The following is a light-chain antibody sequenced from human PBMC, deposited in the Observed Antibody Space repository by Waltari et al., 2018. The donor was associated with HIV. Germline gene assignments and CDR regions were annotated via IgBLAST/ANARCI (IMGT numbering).Light chain of an antibody. CDR2: EVT. V-gene: IGLV2-18*02. Sequence: QYALTQPPSVSGSLGQSVTISCTGTSSDIGAYNRVSWYQQSPGTAPKLRIYEVTHRPSGVPVRFSGSKSGNTASLTISGLQADDEADYYCSSYTTSSTWVFGGGTKLTVL. CDR1: SSDIGAYNR. CDR3: SSYTTSSTWV. J-gene: IGLJ3*02.